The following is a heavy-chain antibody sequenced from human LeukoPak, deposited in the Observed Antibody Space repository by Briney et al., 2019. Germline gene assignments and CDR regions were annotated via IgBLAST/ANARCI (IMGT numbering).Heavy chain of an antibody. CDR2: TYYRSKWYN. CDR1: GDSVSSNSAA. CDR3: ARDQYYGSGSYLSAFDI. D-gene: IGHD3-10*01. V-gene: IGHV6-1*01. J-gene: IGHJ3*02. Sequence: SQTLSLTCAISGDSVSSNSAAWNRIRQSPSRGLEWLGRTYYRSKWYNDYAVSVKSRITINPDTSKNQFSLQLNSVTPEDTAVYYCARDQYYGSGSYLSAFDIWGQGTMVTVSS.